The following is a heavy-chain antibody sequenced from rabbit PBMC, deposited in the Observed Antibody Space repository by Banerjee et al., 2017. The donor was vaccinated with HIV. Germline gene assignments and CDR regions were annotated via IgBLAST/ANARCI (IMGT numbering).Heavy chain of an antibody. CDR1: GFSFSSSYY. Sequence: QSLEESGGGLVKPEGSLTLTCTASGFSFSSSYYMCWVRQAPGKGLEWIACIYAGSSGSTYYASWAKGRFTISKTSSTTVTLQMTSLTAADTATYFCTNYYTYPYAPYAYATGYFGLWGPGTLVTVS. D-gene: IGHD6-1*01. CDR2: IYAGSSGST. CDR3: TNYYTYPYAPYAYATGYFGL. V-gene: IGHV1S40*01. J-gene: IGHJ4*01.